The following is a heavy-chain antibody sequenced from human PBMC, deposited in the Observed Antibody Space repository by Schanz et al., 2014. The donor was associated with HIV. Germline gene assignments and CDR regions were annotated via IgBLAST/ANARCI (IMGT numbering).Heavy chain of an antibody. CDR3: ARDRPVNSYCSNGVCYPL. CDR2: ISSTSTYR. Sequence: EVQLVESGGGLVQPGGSLRLSCAASGFTFRDSVISWVRQAPGKGLEWIASISSTSTYRFYAGSVKGRFTISRDNSEDTLYLQMNSLGVDDSAVYYCARDRPVNSYCSNGVCYPLWGQGTLVTVSS. D-gene: IGHD2-8*01. J-gene: IGHJ4*02. CDR1: GFTFRDSV. V-gene: IGHV3-23*04.